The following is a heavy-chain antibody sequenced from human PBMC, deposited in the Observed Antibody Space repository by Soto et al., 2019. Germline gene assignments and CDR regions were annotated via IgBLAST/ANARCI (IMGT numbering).Heavy chain of an antibody. J-gene: IGHJ4*02. CDR1: GGSISSGGYS. CDR2: IYHSGST. D-gene: IGHD5-18*01. CDR3: TRGYSYGGIDY. Sequence: SETLSLTCAVSGGSISSGGYSWSWIRQPPGKGLEWIGYIYHSGSTYYNPSLKSRVTISVDRSKNQFSLKLSSVTAADTAVYYCTRGYSYGGIDYWGQGTLVTVSS. V-gene: IGHV4-30-2*01.